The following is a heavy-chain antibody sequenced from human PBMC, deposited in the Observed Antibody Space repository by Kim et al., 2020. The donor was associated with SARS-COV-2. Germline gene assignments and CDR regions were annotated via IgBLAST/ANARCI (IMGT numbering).Heavy chain of an antibody. CDR2: INAGNGNT. D-gene: IGHD2-21*02. J-gene: IGHJ4*02. V-gene: IGHV1-3*01. CDR1: GYTFTSYA. CDR3: ARCGGDCYSGIGFDY. Sequence: ASVKVSCKASGYTFTSYAMHWVRQAPGQRLEWMGWINAGNGNTKYSQKFQGRVTITRDTSASTAYMELSSLRSEDTAVYYCARCGGDCYSGIGFDYWGQGTLGTVSS.